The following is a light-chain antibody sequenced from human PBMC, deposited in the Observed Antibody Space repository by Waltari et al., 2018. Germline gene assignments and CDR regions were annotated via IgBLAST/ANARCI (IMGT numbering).Light chain of an antibody. CDR3: QQFGSSPWT. Sequence: EIVLTQSPGPLSLSPGESATLSCRASQSVSSSYLVWYQQKPGQAPRLLIYGASSRATGIPDRCSGSGSGTDFTLTISKLEPEDFAVYYCQQFGSSPWTFGQGTKVEIK. CDR1: QSVSSSY. J-gene: IGKJ1*01. V-gene: IGKV3-20*01. CDR2: GAS.